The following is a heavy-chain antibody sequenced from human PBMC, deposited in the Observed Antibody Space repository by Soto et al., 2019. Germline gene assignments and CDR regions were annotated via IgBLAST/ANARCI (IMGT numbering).Heavy chain of an antibody. CDR3: ARGIAARLFDY. J-gene: IGHJ4*02. Sequence: GGSLRLSCAASGFTFSSYWMSWVRQAPGKGLEWVANMKQDGSEEYYVDSVKGRFTISRDNAKNSLYLQMNSLRAEDTAVYYCARGIAARLFDYWGQGTLVTVSS. CDR1: GFTFSSYW. CDR2: MKQDGSEE. D-gene: IGHD6-6*01. V-gene: IGHV3-7*01.